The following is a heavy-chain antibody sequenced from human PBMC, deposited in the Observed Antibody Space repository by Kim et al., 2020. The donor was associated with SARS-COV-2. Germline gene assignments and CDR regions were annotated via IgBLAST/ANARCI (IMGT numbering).Heavy chain of an antibody. CDR1: GFTFSSYE. V-gene: IGHV3-48*03. CDR2: IIGSGTTI. Sequence: GGSLRLSCAASGFTFSSYEMNWVRQAPGKGLEWVSYIIGSGTTIYYADSVRGRFTISRDNDKNSLYLQMHILRAEDTAVYYCARRPNYSPFDYWGQGTL. J-gene: IGHJ4*02. D-gene: IGHD4-4*01. CDR3: ARRPNYSPFDY.